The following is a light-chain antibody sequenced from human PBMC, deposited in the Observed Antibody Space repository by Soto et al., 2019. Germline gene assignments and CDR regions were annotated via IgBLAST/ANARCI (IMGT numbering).Light chain of an antibody. CDR3: QQYNRYWT. CDR2: KAS. V-gene: IGKV1-5*03. J-gene: IGKJ1*01. CDR1: QSISSW. Sequence: DIPMTQSPSTLSASVRDRVTITCRASQSISSWLAWYQQKPGKAPKLLIYKASSLESGVPSRFSGSGSGTEFAVTISSLQPDDFATYYCQQYNRYWTFGQGTKVEIK.